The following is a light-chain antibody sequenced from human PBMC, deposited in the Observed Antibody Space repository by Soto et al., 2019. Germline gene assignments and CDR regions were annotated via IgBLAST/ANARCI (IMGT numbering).Light chain of an antibody. CDR3: QQYNTWFL. Sequence: EIEMTQSPAALSVSPGERVTLSCWASQSVSSSLAWYQQKPGQAPRLLIYGASTRATGVPARFSGSGSGTEFTLTIDSLQAEDFAGYYCQQYNTWFLFGGGNKVESK. J-gene: IGKJ4*01. CDR2: GAS. V-gene: IGKV3-15*01. CDR1: QSVSSS.